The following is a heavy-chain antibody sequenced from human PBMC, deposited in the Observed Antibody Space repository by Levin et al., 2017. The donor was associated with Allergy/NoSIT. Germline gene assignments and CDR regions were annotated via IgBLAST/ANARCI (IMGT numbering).Heavy chain of an antibody. D-gene: IGHD2-21*02. V-gene: IGHV3-33*05. Sequence: PGGSLRLSCAASGFTFSSYNMHWVRQAPGKGLEWVATIQHDGSNEYYADSVKGRFTISRDNSKNTLYLQVNSLRAEDTAVYYCTSNSYGDNGYWGQGTLVTV. CDR2: IQHDGSNE. CDR1: GFTFSSYN. CDR3: TSNSYGDNGY. J-gene: IGHJ4*02.